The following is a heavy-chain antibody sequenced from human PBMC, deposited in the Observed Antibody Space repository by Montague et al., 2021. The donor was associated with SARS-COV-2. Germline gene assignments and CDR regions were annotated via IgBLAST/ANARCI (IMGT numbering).Heavy chain of an antibody. V-gene: IGHV4-39*01. D-gene: IGHD3-22*01. J-gene: IGHJ3*02. CDR3: ASPTYYYDSGGSDAFDI. CDR2: IYYSGST. Sequence: SETLSLTCTVSGGSISSSNYYWGWIRQPPGKGLEWIGSIYYSGSTYYNPSLQSRVTIFVDTSKNSFSLKLSSVTAADTAVYYCASPTYYYDSGGSDAFDIWGQGTMVTVSS. CDR1: GGSISSSNYY.